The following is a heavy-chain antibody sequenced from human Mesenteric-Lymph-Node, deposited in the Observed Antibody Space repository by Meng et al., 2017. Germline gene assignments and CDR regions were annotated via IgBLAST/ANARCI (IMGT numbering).Heavy chain of an antibody. Sequence: QVQLRQWGAGLLKSSETLSLTCAGNGGSFSGYYWSWIRQPPGKGLEWIGEINHSGSTNYNPSLKSRVTISVDTSKNQFSLKLSSVTAADTAFYYCARGGYSGYADWGQGTLVTVSS. J-gene: IGHJ4*02. V-gene: IGHV4-34*01. D-gene: IGHD5-12*01. CDR2: INHSGST. CDR1: GGSFSGYY. CDR3: ARGGYSGYAD.